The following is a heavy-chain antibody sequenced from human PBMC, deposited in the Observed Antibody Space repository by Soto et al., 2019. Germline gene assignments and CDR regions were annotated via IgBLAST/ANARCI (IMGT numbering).Heavy chain of an antibody. CDR1: GGSISSSNW. V-gene: IGHV4-4*02. J-gene: IGHJ6*03. Sequence: SETLSLTCAVSGGSISSSNWWSWVRQPPGKGLEWIGEIYHSGSTNYNPSLKSRVTISVDKSKNQFSLKLSSVTAADTAVYYCARVGSYYDFWSGPLLSPYYYMDVWGKGTTVTVSS. CDR3: ARVGSYYDFWSGPLLSPYYYMDV. CDR2: IYHSGST. D-gene: IGHD3-3*01.